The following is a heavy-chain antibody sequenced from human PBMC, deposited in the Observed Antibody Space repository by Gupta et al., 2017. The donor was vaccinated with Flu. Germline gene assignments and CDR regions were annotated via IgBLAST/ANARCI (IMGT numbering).Heavy chain of an antibody. CDR2: NNHGGRP. Sequence: QVPLHQWGAGLLKPSETLSLTCGIYDGSCSDCYWTWIRQPPGKRLEWIGENNHGGRPKQNRYLKSRVTRAIDTSKNQFSRNLSSVTAADTAGEYCARKGPDLRVATNKWCQGTRGTVAS. D-gene: IGHD5-12*01. CDR3: ARKGPDLRVATNK. V-gene: IGHV4-34*01. J-gene: IGHJ4*02. CDR1: DGSCSDCY.